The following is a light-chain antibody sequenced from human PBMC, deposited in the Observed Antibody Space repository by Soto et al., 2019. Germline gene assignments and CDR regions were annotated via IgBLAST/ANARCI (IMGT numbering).Light chain of an antibody. CDR1: QTISSSY. J-gene: IGKJ1*01. CDR3: QPYGSSRT. V-gene: IGKV3-20*01. Sequence: EMVLTQSPGTLSLSPGERATLSCRASQTISSSYLAWYQQKPGQAPRLLVYGASSRATGIPDTFSGSGSGTDFTRTISRLKPEDFAVYYCQPYGSSRTFGQGTEVEIK. CDR2: GAS.